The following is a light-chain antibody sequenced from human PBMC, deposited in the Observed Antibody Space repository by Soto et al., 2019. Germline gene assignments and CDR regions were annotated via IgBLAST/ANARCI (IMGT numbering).Light chain of an antibody. CDR3: QSYDGSLSGSV. CDR1: NSNIGAGYD. CDR2: VNS. Sequence: QSVLTRPPSVSGAPGQRVTISCTGSNSNIGAGYDVHWYQQLPGTAPKLLIYVNSNRPSGVPDRFSGSKSGTSASLAITGLQADDEADYYCQSYDGSLSGSVFGGGTKLTVL. J-gene: IGLJ3*02. V-gene: IGLV1-40*01.